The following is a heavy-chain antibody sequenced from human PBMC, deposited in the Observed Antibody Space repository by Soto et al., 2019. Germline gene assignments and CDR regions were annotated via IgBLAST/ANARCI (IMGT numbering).Heavy chain of an antibody. CDR1: GGTFSSYI. D-gene: IGHD1-26*01. J-gene: IGHJ4*02. V-gene: IGHV1-69*02. CDR3: ASFPQTAIVGAAYFDY. Sequence: QVQLVQSGAEVKKPGSSVKVSCKASGGTFSSYIISWVRQAPGQGLEWMGRIIPILGIANYAQKFQGRVTIXPDKSTSTAYMELSSLRSEDTAVYYCASFPQTAIVGAAYFDYWGQGTLVTVSS. CDR2: IIPILGIA.